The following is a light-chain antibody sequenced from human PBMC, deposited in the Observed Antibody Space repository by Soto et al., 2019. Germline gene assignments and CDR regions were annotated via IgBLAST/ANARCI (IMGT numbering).Light chain of an antibody. J-gene: IGLJ1*01. CDR2: EVS. Sequence: QSALTQPASVSGSPGQSITISCTGTSSDVGNYNLVSWYQQYPGKAPKLMIYEVSKRPSGVPDRFSGSKSGNTASLTVSGLQPEDEADYYCSSYAGSNKSVFGTGTKVTVL. CDR3: SSYAGSNKSV. CDR1: SSDVGNYNL. V-gene: IGLV2-14*02.